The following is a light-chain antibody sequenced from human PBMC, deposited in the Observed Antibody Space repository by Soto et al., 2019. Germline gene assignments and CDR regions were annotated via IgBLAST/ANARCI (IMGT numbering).Light chain of an antibody. CDR3: ASYTRTVTVV. CDR2: EVS. J-gene: IGLJ3*02. Sequence: QSALPKPASVSGSPGQSITISCTGTSDDIGHYKSVSWYQQHQAKAPKLMISEVSNRPSGISNRFSGSKSGNTAFLTISGLQAEDEADYYCASYTRTVTVVFGGGTKLTVL. V-gene: IGLV2-14*01. CDR1: SDDIGHYKS.